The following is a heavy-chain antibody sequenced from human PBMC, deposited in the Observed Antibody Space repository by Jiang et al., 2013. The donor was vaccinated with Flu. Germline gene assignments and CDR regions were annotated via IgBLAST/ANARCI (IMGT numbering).Heavy chain of an antibody. CDR2: ISAYNGNT. CDR3: ARLLPPPRIFYQLLRGAFDI. V-gene: IGHV1-18*04. Sequence: GAEVKKPGASVKVSCKASGYTFTSYGISWVRQAPGQGLEWMGWISAYNGNTNYAQKLQGRVTMTTDTSTSTAYMELRSLRSDDTAVYYCARLLPPPRIFYQLLRGAFDIWGQGTMVTVSS. D-gene: IGHD2-2*01. J-gene: IGHJ3*02. CDR1: GYTFTSYG.